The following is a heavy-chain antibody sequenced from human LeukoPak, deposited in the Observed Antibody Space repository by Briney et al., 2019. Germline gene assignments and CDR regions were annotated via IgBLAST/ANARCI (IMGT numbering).Heavy chain of an antibody. CDR2: IIPIFGTA. CDR1: GGTFSSYA. CDR3: LVVPAAIDGFDP. V-gene: IGHV1-69*05. J-gene: IGHJ5*02. D-gene: IGHD2-2*01. Sequence: GASVKVSCKASGGTFSSYAISWVRQAPGQGLEWMGGIIPIFGTANYALKFQGRVTITTDESTSTAYMELSSLRSEDTAVYYCLVVPAAIDGFDPWGQGTLVTVSS.